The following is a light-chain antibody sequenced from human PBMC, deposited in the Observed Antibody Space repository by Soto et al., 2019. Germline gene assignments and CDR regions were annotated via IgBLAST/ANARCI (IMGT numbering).Light chain of an antibody. V-gene: IGKV1-6*01. CDR1: QGIRNE. CDR2: AAS. J-gene: IGKJ4*01. Sequence: AIRVTRCRSSLSASVLYKCTITCLASQGIRNELSWYQQKPGEAPKFLIFAASNLQSGVPSRFSGSGSGADFTLTISSLQPEDFATYFCLQDDDYPFTFGGGPKVDIK. CDR3: LQDDDYPFT.